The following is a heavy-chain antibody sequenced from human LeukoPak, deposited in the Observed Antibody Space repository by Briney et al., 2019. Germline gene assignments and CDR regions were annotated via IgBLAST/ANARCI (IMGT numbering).Heavy chain of an antibody. CDR2: MNPNSGNT. D-gene: IGHD2-15*01. CDR1: GYTFTSYD. CDR3: ARGRSYCSGGSCYRRSSEYFQH. Sequence: GASVKVSCKASGYTFTSYDINWVRQATGQGLEWMGWMNPNSGNTGYAQKFQGRVTMTRNTSISTAYMELSSLRSEDTAVYYCARGRSYCSGGSCYRRSSEYFQHWGQGTLVTVSS. V-gene: IGHV1-8*01. J-gene: IGHJ1*01.